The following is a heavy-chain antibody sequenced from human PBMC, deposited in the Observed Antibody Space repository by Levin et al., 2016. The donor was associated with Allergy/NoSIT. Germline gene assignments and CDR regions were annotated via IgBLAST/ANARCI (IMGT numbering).Heavy chain of an antibody. CDR2: IYTSGST. Sequence: SETLSLTCTVSGGSISSYYWSWIRQPAGRGLEWIGRIYTSGSTNYNPSLKSRVTMSVDTSKNQFSLKLSSVTAADTAVYYCARGGSGWFGRGDYGVHLQHWGQGTLVTVSS. CDR3: ARGGSGWFGRGDYGVHLQH. J-gene: IGHJ1*01. CDR1: GGSISSYY. V-gene: IGHV4-4*07. D-gene: IGHD6-19*01.